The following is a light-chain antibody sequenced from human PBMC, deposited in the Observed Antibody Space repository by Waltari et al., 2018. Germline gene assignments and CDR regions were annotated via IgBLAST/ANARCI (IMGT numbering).Light chain of an antibody. CDR1: QSIDSS. CDR3: QQRSTWPPSVT. V-gene: IGKV3-11*01. Sequence: EIVLTQSPATLSLSPGERATVPCRASQSIDSSLGWYQHTPGQPPRLLIYDASIRATGIPARFSGSGSGTDFTLTITSLEPEDFAVYYCQQRSTWPPSVTFGQGTKLEI. J-gene: IGKJ2*01. CDR2: DAS.